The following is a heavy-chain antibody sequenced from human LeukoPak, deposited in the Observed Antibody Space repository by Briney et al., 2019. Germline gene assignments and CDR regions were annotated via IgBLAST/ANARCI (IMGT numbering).Heavy chain of an antibody. CDR1: GFTFSSFP. Sequence: GGSLRLSCAVSGFTFSSFPFHWVRQAPGKGLEWVAAISTDGSYKYHGDSVKGRFTISRDNSKNTLYLQMNSLRAEDTAVYYCAKDRRDYGDYEGFSWFDPWGQGTLVTVSS. V-gene: IGHV3-30*04. CDR3: AKDRRDYGDYEGFSWFDP. CDR2: ISTDGSYK. D-gene: IGHD4-17*01. J-gene: IGHJ5*02.